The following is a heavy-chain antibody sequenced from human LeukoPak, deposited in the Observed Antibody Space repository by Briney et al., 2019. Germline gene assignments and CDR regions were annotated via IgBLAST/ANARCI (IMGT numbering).Heavy chain of an antibody. CDR2: ISGSGGST. V-gene: IGHV3-23*01. CDR1: GFTFSSYA. J-gene: IGHJ1*01. D-gene: IGHD3-22*01. Sequence: GGSLRLSCAASGFTFSSYAMSWVRQAPGKGLEWVSAISGSGGSTYYADSVKGRFTISRDNSKNTLYLQMNSLRAEDTAVYYCAKPPLMDYDSSGRVYFQYWGQGTLVTVSS. CDR3: AKPPLMDYDSSGRVYFQY.